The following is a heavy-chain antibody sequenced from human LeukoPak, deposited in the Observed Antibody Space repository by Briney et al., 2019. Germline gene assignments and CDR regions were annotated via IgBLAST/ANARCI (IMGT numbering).Heavy chain of an antibody. Sequence: GGSLRLSCAASGFTFSTYTMDWVRQAPGKGLEWVSSINSDGHIYYTDPVKGRFTISRDNAKNSLYLQMNSLRAEDTAVYYCARDLVVREPGDCWGQGTLVTVSS. CDR1: GFTFSTYT. V-gene: IGHV3-21*01. J-gene: IGHJ4*02. CDR2: INSDGHI. CDR3: ARDLVVREPGDC. D-gene: IGHD3-10*01.